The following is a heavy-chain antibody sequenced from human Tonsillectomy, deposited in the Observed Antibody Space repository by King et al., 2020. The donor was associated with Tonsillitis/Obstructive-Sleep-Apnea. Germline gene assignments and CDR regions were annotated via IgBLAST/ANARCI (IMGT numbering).Heavy chain of an antibody. V-gene: IGHV1-8*01. CDR1: GYTFTSYD. CDR2: MNPNSGNT. Sequence: QLQLVQSGAEVKKPGASVKVSCKASGYTFTSYDINWVRQATGQGLEWMGWMNPNSGNTGYAQKFQGRVTMTRNTSISTAYMELSSLRSEDTAVYYCARGLRSKRPRYYYYYMDVWGKGTTVTVSS. CDR3: ARGLRSKRPRYYYYYMDV. J-gene: IGHJ6*03. D-gene: IGHD2-2*01.